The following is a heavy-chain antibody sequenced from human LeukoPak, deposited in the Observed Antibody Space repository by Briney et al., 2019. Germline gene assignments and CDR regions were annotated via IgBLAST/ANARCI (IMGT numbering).Heavy chain of an antibody. CDR3: AREEMTTVSASYYFFALDV. CDR2: MYSGGIT. CDR1: GFTVSSNY. Sequence: GGSLRLSCEASGFTVSSNYMTWVRQAPGKGLEWLSVMYSGGITYHADSVKGRFTISRDNSKNTLYLQMYSLRPDDTAVYYCAREEMTTVSASYYFFALDVWGQGATVTVSS. D-gene: IGHD4-11*01. J-gene: IGHJ6*02. V-gene: IGHV3-66*02.